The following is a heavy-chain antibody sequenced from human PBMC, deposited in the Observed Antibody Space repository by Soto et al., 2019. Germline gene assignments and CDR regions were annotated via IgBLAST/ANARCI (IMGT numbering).Heavy chain of an antibody. Sequence: GASVKVSCKASGGTFSSYAISWVRQAPGQGLEWMGGIIPIFGTANYAQKFQGRVTITADESTSTAYMELSSLRSEDTAVYYCAETRIRYFDWLFLDAFDIWGQGTMVTVS. CDR3: AETRIRYFDWLFLDAFDI. J-gene: IGHJ3*02. V-gene: IGHV1-69*13. D-gene: IGHD3-9*01. CDR1: GGTFSSYA. CDR2: IIPIFGTA.